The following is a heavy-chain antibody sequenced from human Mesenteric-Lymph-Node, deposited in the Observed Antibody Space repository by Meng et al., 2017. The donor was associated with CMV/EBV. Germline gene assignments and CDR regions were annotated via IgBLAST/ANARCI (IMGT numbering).Heavy chain of an antibody. V-gene: IGHV3-21*01. CDR1: GFTFSTYA. D-gene: IGHD3-22*01. J-gene: IGHJ4*02. Sequence: GESLKISCAASGFTFSTYAMGWVRQAPGKGLEWVSSISANNTDMYSADSVRGRFAIPRDNAKNTLFLQMNSLRAEDTAMYYCASDYYDSSGYRVDYWGQGTLVTVSS. CDR3: ASDYYDSSGYRVDY. CDR2: ISANNTDM.